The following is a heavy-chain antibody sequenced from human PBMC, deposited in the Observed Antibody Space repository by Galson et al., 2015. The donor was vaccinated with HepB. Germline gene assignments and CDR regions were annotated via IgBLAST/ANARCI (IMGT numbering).Heavy chain of an antibody. CDR2: FNPEDAGS. V-gene: IGHV1-24*01. Sequence: SVKVSCKVSRNIRSEMIIHWVRQAPGRGLEWLGGFNPEDAGSIYAQRFQGRFTMTEDTSTNTAYMELSRLRREDTAVYYCATDTGRLYFGDHRGGGAYWGQGTLVAVSS. J-gene: IGHJ4*02. CDR1: RNIRSEMI. CDR3: ATDTGRLYFGDHRGGGAY. D-gene: IGHD2/OR15-2a*01.